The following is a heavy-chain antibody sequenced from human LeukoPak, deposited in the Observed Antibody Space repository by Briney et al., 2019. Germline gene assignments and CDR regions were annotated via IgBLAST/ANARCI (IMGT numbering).Heavy chain of an antibody. D-gene: IGHD6-19*01. J-gene: IGHJ5*01. V-gene: IGHV4-59*08. CDR3: AGTVAGPNWFDS. CDR1: GHSLRNYY. Sequence: SETLSLTYNVSGHSLRNYYGGSIRQPPGKRLEWIGYIHYSGSTKYNPSLKSRVSISLDTPKNQFSLRLSPVTAADAAVYYCAGTVAGPNWFDSWGQGTQITVSS. CDR2: IHYSGST.